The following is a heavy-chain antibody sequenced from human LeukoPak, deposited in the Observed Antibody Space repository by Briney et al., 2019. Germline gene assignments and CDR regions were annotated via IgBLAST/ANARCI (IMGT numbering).Heavy chain of an antibody. J-gene: IGHJ5*02. Sequence: PSETLSLTCTVSGGSISSYYWSWIRQPPGKGLEWIGYIYYSGSTNYNPSLKSRVIISVDTSKNQFSLKLSSVTAADTAVYYCARRTASYCSSTSCLNWFDPWGQGTLVTVSS. D-gene: IGHD2-2*01. CDR2: IYYSGST. V-gene: IGHV4-59*01. CDR3: ARRTASYCSSTSCLNWFDP. CDR1: GGSISSYY.